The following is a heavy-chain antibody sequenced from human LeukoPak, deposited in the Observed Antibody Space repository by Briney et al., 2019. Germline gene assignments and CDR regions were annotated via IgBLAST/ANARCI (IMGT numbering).Heavy chain of an antibody. V-gene: IGHV1-8*01. D-gene: IGHD6-6*01. Sequence: ASVKVSCKASVYTFTRYDISWVRQAPGQGLEWMGWMNLNSGNTGYAHKVKGRVTMTRNTSMSTAYMQMSSLRCEDTAVYYCARGGQRQQFVSYYYYYFDVWGKGTTVTVAS. CDR3: ARGGQRQQFVSYYYYYFDV. CDR2: MNLNSGNT. CDR1: VYTFTRYD. J-gene: IGHJ6*03.